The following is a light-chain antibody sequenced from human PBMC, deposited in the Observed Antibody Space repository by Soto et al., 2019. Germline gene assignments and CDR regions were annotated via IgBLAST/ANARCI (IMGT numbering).Light chain of an antibody. V-gene: IGKV3-15*01. Sequence: VLTQSPATLSLSPGERVTLSCRSSQSVADNLAWFQQKPGQGPRLLIYGASTRATGIPARFSGSGSETDFTLTVSSLRSEDSAVYYCQQYNYWPITFGQGTRLEIK. CDR2: GAS. CDR1: QSVADN. CDR3: QQYNYWPIT. J-gene: IGKJ5*01.